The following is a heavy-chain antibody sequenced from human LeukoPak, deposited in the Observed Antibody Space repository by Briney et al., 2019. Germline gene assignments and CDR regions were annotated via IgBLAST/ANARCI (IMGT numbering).Heavy chain of an antibody. V-gene: IGHV1-3*01. CDR1: EYTFTDYA. Sequence: ASVKVSCKASEYTFTDYAINWVRQAPGQRLEWMGWINAGNGNTKYSQKFQGRVTITRDTSASTVYVELSSLTSEDTAMYYCARADGGYHSWGQGTLVTVSS. CDR3: ARADGGYHS. CDR2: INAGNGNT. J-gene: IGHJ4*02. D-gene: IGHD5-12*01.